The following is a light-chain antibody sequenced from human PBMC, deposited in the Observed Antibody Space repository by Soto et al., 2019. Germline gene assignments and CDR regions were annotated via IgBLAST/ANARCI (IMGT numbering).Light chain of an antibody. CDR3: MCYAGGNNWV. CDR1: SSDVGTHGY. Sequence: PVLTQPPSASGSPGQSVTISCTGTSSDVGTHGYVSWYQQHAGKAPKLMIYDVTKRPSGVPDRFSGSKSANTASLTVSGLQAEDEADYYCMCYAGGNNWVFGGGTKVTVL. CDR2: DVT. V-gene: IGLV2-8*01. J-gene: IGLJ3*02.